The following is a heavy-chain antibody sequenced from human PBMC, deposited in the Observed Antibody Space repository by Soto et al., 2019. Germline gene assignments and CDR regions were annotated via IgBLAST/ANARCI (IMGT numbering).Heavy chain of an antibody. V-gene: IGHV5-51*01. CDR2: IFPGDSDT. CDR1: GYNFANYW. Sequence: GESLKISCNGSGYNFANYWICWVGQVPGKGLEWMGMIFPGDSDTKNSPSLQGQITMSVDKSNSSAYLQWRSLKASDTAMYYCAAGYSTGLDAFDLWGQGTLVTVSS. J-gene: IGHJ3*01. CDR3: AAGYSTGLDAFDL. D-gene: IGHD2-8*02.